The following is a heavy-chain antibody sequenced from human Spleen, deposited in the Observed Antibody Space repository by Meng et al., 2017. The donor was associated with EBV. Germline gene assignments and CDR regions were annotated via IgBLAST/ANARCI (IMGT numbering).Heavy chain of an antibody. CDR2: IGGSGTST. CDR1: GFTFSGYA. Sequence: EVQLVESGGGLVQPGGSLRLSCTASGFTFSGYAMNWVRQAPGKGLEWVSGIGGSGTSTYYADAVKGRFTISRDNSKNTLYLQMDSLRAEDTAIYYCAKGPDYWGQGTLVTVSS. CDR3: AKGPDY. V-gene: IGHV3-23*04. J-gene: IGHJ4*02.